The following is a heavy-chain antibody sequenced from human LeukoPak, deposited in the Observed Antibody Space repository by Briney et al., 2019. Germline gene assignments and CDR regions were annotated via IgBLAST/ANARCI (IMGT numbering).Heavy chain of an antibody. V-gene: IGHV3-9*01. CDR2: ISWNSGSI. D-gene: IGHD3-3*01. J-gene: IGHJ6*02. CDR3: AKDIGHYDFWSGYYGRRGYYYYYGMDV. Sequence: QSGGSLRLSCAASGFTFDDYAMHWVRQAPGKGLEWVSGISWNSGSIGYADSVKGRFTISRDNAKNSLYLQMNSLRAEDTALYYCAKDIGHYDFWSGYYGRRGYYYYYGMDVWGQGTTVTVSS. CDR1: GFTFDDYA.